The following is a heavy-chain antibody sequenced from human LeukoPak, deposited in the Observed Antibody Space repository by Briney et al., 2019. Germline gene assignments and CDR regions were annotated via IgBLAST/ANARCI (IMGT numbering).Heavy chain of an antibody. CDR2: IYYDGSDK. CDR3: AKILVIFNWNYAYYFDY. D-gene: IGHD1-7*01. CDR1: GFTFSSYG. V-gene: IGHV3-30*18. Sequence: GGSLRLSCAASGFTFSSYGMHWVRQAPGKGLEWVAVIYYDGSDKYYADSVKGRFTISRDNSKNTLYLQMNSLRAEDTAVYYCAKILVIFNWNYAYYFDYWGQRSLVTVSS. J-gene: IGHJ4*02.